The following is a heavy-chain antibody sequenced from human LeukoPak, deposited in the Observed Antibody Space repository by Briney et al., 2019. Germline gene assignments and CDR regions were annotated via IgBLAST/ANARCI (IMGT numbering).Heavy chain of an antibody. D-gene: IGHD6-19*01. CDR2: ISYDGSNK. V-gene: IGHV3-30*01. Sequence: GSLRLSCAASGFTFSSYAMSWVRQAPGKGLEWVAVISYDGSNKYYADSVKGRFTISRDNSKNTLYLQMNSLRAEDTAVYYCARDPSVAGLFDYWGQGTLVTVSS. CDR1: GFTFSSYA. J-gene: IGHJ4*02. CDR3: ARDPSVAGLFDY.